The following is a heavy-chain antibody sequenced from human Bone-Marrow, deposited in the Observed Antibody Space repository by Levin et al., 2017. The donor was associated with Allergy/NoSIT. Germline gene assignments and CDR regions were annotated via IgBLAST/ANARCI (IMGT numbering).Heavy chain of an antibody. CDR2: ITFDGANQ. CDR3: ARAVPPIAAPAL. J-gene: IGHJ4*02. Sequence: GESLKISCDASGFSFSAFAMHWVRQAPGKGLEWVATITFDGANQYYTDSMQGRLTVSRDNSDNALFLQMNNLRIEDTAIYYCARAVPPIAAPALWGQGAQVTVSS. D-gene: IGHD6-25*01. V-gene: IGHV3-30*03. CDR1: GFSFSAFA.